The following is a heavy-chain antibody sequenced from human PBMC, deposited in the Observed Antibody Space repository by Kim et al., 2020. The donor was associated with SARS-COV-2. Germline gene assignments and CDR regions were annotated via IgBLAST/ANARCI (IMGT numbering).Heavy chain of an antibody. Sequence: GGSLRLSCAASGFTFDDYAMHWVRQAPGKGLEWVSLISGDGGSTYYADSVKGRFTISRDNSKNSLYLQMNSLRTEDTALYYCAKDPDTAMIYYFDYWGQGTLVTVTS. V-gene: IGHV3-43*02. CDR2: ISGDGGST. CDR3: AKDPDTAMIYYFDY. D-gene: IGHD5-18*01. CDR1: GFTFDDYA. J-gene: IGHJ4*02.